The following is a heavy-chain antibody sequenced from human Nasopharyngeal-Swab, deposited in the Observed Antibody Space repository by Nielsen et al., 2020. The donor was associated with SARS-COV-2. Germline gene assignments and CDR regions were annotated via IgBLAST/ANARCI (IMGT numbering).Heavy chain of an antibody. CDR1: GFTFSSYA. Sequence: GESLKISCAASGFTFSSYAMSWFRQATGKGLEWVSIISGSGDTTYSADSVKDRFTISRDNSKNTLYMQTSSLRVEDTAVYYCAKAPYLRGLDVWGQGTTVTVSS. V-gene: IGHV3-23*01. CDR3: AKAPYLRGLDV. CDR2: ISGSGDTT. J-gene: IGHJ6*02. D-gene: IGHD2-21*01.